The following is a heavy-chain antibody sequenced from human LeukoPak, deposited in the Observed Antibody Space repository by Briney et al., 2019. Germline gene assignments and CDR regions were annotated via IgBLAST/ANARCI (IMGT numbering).Heavy chain of an antibody. CDR1: GFTFSDSA. Sequence: PGGSLRLSCAASGFTFSDSAVHWVRQASGKGLEWIGRIRSKSDNYATAYAESLKGRFTISRDDSKNTTHLQMSSLRADDTAVYYCARRDLYGDSKGAFDYWGQGTLVTVSS. J-gene: IGHJ4*02. CDR2: IRSKSDNYAT. V-gene: IGHV3-73*01. D-gene: IGHD4-17*01. CDR3: ARRDLYGDSKGAFDY.